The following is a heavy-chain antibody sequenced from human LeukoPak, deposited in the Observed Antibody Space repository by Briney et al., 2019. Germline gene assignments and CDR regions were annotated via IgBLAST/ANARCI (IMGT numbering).Heavy chain of an antibody. V-gene: IGHV3-53*01. D-gene: IGHD2-15*01. CDR3: ASSRYCSGGSCWGIDY. CDR1: GFTVSSNY. Sequence: GGSLRLSCAASGFTVSSNYMSGVRQAAGKGLDWVAVIYSGGSTYYADSVKGRFTISRDNSKNTLYLQTNSLRAEDTAVYYCASSRYCSGGSCWGIDYWGQGTLVTVSS. CDR2: IYSGGST. J-gene: IGHJ4*02.